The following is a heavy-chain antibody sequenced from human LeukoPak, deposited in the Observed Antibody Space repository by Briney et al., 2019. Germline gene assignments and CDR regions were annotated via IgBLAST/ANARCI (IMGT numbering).Heavy chain of an antibody. Sequence: GGSLRLSCAASGFTVSSKYMSWVRQAPGKGLEWVSLISGGGSTYYADSVRGRFTISRDNSKNTLYLQMNSLRAEDTAVYYCARVPGAYYDALDIWGQGTMVTVSS. CDR3: ARVPGAYYDALDI. D-gene: IGHD3-10*01. CDR1: GFTVSSKY. V-gene: IGHV3-66*01. J-gene: IGHJ3*02. CDR2: ISGGGST.